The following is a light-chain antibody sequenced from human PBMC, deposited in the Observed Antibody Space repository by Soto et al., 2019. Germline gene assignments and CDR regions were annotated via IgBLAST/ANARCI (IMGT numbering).Light chain of an antibody. CDR3: QQSLSYPFT. V-gene: IGKV1-9*01. CDR1: QGIHSY. CDR2: AAF. J-gene: IGKJ3*01. Sequence: DIQLTQSPSFLSASVGDRVTITCRASQGIHSYLVWYQQILGTAPKLLIYAAFTLQSGVPSRFSGSGSAAAITLTISCLQPEEFATYDCQQSLSYPFTFSPGTTVYI.